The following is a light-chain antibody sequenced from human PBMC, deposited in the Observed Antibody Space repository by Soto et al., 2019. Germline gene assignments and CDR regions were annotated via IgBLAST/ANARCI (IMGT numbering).Light chain of an antibody. CDR2: GAS. CDR1: QSVSSTY. CDR3: QQYGSSPRT. Sequence: EIVLTQSPGTLSLSPGERATLSCRASQSVSSTYLAWYQQRPGQAPRLLIYGASSRATGIPDRFIGSGSETDFTLTISSLEPEDFAVYYCQQYGSSPRTFGQGTKVEIK. J-gene: IGKJ1*01. V-gene: IGKV3-20*01.